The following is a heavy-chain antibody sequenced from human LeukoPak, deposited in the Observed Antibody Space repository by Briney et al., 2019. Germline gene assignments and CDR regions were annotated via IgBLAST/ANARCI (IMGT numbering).Heavy chain of an antibody. J-gene: IGHJ4*02. CDR3: ARDQRLGLPYDY. Sequence: PGGSLRLSCAASGFTFSSYSMNWVRQAPGKGLVWVSRINSDGSSTSYADSVKGRFTISRDNAKNTLYLQMNSLRAEDTAVYYCARDQRLGLPYDYWGQGTLVTVSS. V-gene: IGHV3-74*01. CDR2: INSDGSST. CDR1: GFTFSSYS. D-gene: IGHD5-18*01.